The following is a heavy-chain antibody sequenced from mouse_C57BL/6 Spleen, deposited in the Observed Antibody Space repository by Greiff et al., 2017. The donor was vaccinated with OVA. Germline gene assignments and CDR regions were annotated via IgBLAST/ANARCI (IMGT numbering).Heavy chain of an antibody. V-gene: IGHV8-12*01. D-gene: IGHD1-1*01. CDR3: ARKATTEEDWYFDV. CDR2: IYWDDDK. J-gene: IGHJ1*03. Sequence: QVTLQESGPGILQSSQTLSLTCSFSGFSLSTSGMGVCLLRHPSGKGLEWLAHIYWDDDKRYPPSLKRRPTISKATSSNQVYLKIISVDTADTATYYCARKATTEEDWYFDVWGTGTTVTVSS. CDR1: GFSLSTSGMG.